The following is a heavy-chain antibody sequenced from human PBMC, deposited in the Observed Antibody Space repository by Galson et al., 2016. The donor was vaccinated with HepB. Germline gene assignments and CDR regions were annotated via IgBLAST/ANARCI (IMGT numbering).Heavy chain of an antibody. V-gene: IGHV3-11*04. D-gene: IGHD3-22*01. J-gene: IGHJ4*02. Sequence: SLRLSCALSGSTFTDYYMTWIRQAPRKGLEWLSYSSSSVNNLTYADSVRGRFTISRDNSKNSVFLQMNSLTADDTAVYYCVRGQQYPLLRYYFDYWGQGALVTVSS. CDR1: GSTFTDYY. CDR2: SSSSVNNL. CDR3: VRGQQYPLLRYYFDY.